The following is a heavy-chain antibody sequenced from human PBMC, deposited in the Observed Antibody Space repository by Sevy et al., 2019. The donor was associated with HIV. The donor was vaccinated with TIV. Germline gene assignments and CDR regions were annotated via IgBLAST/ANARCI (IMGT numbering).Heavy chain of an antibody. CDR3: ARDQVVATITSTPRRWFDP. V-gene: IGHV4-31*03. J-gene: IGHJ5*02. D-gene: IGHD5-12*01. CDR2: IYYSGST. Sequence: SETLSLTCTVSGGSISSGGYYWSWTRQHPGKGLEWIGYIYYSGSTYYNPSLKSRVTISVDTSKNQFSLKLSSVTAADTAVYYCARDQVVATITSTPRRWFDPWGQGTLVTVSS. CDR1: GGSISSGGYY.